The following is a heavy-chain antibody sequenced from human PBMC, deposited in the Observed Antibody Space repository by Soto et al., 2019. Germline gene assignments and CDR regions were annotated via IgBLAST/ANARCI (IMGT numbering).Heavy chain of an antibody. Sequence: QVQLVQSGAEVKKPGASVKVSCKASGYTFTSYAMHWVRQAPGQRLEWMGWINAGNGNTKYSQKFQGRVNITRDTSASTAYMELSSLRSEDTAVYYCERSCSGGSCYRSTYCYGMDVWGQGTTVTVSS. J-gene: IGHJ6*02. CDR2: INAGNGNT. CDR1: GYTFTSYA. CDR3: ERSCSGGSCYRSTYCYGMDV. V-gene: IGHV1-3*01. D-gene: IGHD2-15*01.